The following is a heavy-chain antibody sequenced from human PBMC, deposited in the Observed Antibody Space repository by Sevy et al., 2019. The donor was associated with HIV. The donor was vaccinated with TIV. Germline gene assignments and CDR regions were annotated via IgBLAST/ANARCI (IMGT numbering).Heavy chain of an antibody. CDR2: IYPGDSDT. CDR3: ARLGNVDTAMSDSLSWFDP. J-gene: IGHJ5*02. CDR1: GYSFTSYW. D-gene: IGHD5-18*01. V-gene: IGHV5-51*07. Sequence: GESLKISCKGSGYSFTSYWIGWVHQMPGKGLEWMGIIYPGDSDTRYSPSFQGQVTISADKSISTAYLQWSSLKASDTAMYYCARLGNVDTAMSDSLSWFDPWGQGTLVTVSS.